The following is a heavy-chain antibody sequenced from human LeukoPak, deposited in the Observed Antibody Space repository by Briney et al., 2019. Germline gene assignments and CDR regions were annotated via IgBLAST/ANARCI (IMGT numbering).Heavy chain of an antibody. J-gene: IGHJ3*02. V-gene: IGHV3-23*01. CDR2: ISGSGGST. D-gene: IGHD1-14*01. CDR1: GFTFSSYA. Sequence: SGGSLRLSCAASGFTFSSYAMSWVRQAPGKGLEWVSAISGSGGSTYYADSVKGRFTISRDNSKNTLYLQMNSLRAEDTAVYYCAKLSSNSGTMRGDAFDIWGQGTMVTVSS. CDR3: AKLSSNSGTMRGDAFDI.